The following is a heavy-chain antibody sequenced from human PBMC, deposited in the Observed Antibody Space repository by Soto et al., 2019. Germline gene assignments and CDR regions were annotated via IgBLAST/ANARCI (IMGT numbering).Heavy chain of an antibody. V-gene: IGHV4-31*03. J-gene: IGHJ5*02. D-gene: IGHD2-2*01. Sequence: TLSLTCTVSGGSISSGDYYGSWIREHPGKGLEWIGYIYYSGSTYYNPSLKSRLTISIDTSKNQFSLKLRSVTAADTAVYYCAREKYCSSTSCSWFDPWGQGTLVTVSS. CDR1: GGSISSGDYY. CDR3: AREKYCSSTSCSWFDP. CDR2: IYYSGST.